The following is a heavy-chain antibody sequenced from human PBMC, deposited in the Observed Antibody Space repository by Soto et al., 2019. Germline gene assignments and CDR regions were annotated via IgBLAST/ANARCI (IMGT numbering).Heavy chain of an antibody. CDR2: ISYDGNNK. Sequence: GGSLRLSCAASGFTFSAYGMHWVRQAPGKGLEWVAVISYDGNNKYYADSVQGRFTISRDNSKNTLYLQMNSLRAEDTAVYYCAKVDILTGYMGPVYWGQGTLVTVSS. D-gene: IGHD3-9*01. CDR1: GFTFSAYG. CDR3: AKVDILTGYMGPVY. V-gene: IGHV3-30*18. J-gene: IGHJ4*02.